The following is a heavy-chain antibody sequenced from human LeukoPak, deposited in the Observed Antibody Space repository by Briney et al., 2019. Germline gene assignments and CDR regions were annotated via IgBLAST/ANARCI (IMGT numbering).Heavy chain of an antibody. CDR2: INSDGSST. J-gene: IGHJ4*02. V-gene: IGHV3-74*01. CDR3: ARSLLDYYYDSSGLINYFDY. Sequence: GGSLRLSCAASGFTFSSYWMHWVRQAPGKGLVWVSRINSDGSSTSYADSVKGRFTISRDNAKNTLYLQMNRLRAEDTAVYYCARSLLDYYYDSSGLINYFDYWGQGTLVTVSS. D-gene: IGHD3-22*01. CDR1: GFTFSSYW.